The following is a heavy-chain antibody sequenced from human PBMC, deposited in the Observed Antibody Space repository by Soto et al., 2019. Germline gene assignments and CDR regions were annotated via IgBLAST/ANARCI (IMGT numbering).Heavy chain of an antibody. CDR2: IYYSGST. CDR1: GASISSSNHY. D-gene: IGHD6-13*01. J-gene: IGHJ5*02. V-gene: IGHV4-39*01. Sequence: QLQLQGSGPGLVKPSETLSLTCTVSGASISSSNHYWGWIRQPPGKGLEWIGTIYYSGSTYYNSSLESRFTITVETSKNQYSLKLNSVTAADTAVYYCARSYSTNSKPNWFDPWGQGTLVTVSS. CDR3: ARSYSTNSKPNWFDP.